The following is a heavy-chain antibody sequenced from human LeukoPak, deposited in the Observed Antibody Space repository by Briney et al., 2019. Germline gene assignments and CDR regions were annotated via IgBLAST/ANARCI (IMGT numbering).Heavy chain of an antibody. Sequence: GGSLRLSCAASGFTFSSYAMHWVRQAPGKGLEWVAVISYDGSNKYYADSVKGRFTISRDNSKNTLYLQMNSLRAEDTAVYYCARETYCGGDCYSGTLDYWGQGTLVTVS. CDR3: ARETYCGGDCYSGTLDY. CDR2: ISYDGSNK. D-gene: IGHD2-21*02. CDR1: GFTFSSYA. J-gene: IGHJ4*02. V-gene: IGHV3-30*04.